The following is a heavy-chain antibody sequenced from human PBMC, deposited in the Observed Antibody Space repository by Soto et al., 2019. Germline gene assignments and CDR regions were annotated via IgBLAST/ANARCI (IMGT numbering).Heavy chain of an antibody. CDR3: ATDPGWTRWFGAHGYLDS. CDR1: GGTFRNYG. CDR2: YIPVFGPA. Sequence: QVQLVQSGAEIQKPGASVQVSCKDSGGTFRNYGISWVRQAPGQGLEWEGGYIPVFGPANYAHKFRDRVTLSADESTVTAYMEVSNLRSDDTGIYYCATDPGWTRWFGAHGYLDSWCQGTLVTVAS. V-gene: IGHV1-69*01. D-gene: IGHD3-10*01. J-gene: IGHJ4*02.